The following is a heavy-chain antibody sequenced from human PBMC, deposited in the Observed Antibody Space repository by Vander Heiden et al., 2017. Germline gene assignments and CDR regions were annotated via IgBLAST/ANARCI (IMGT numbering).Heavy chain of an antibody. V-gene: IGHV3-23*01. CDR2: NSGSGGST. D-gene: IGHD6-19*01. J-gene: IGHJ4*02. Sequence: EVQLLESGGGLVQPGGSLRLSCVASGFTFSTFPMTWVRQAPGQGLEWVSLNSGSGGSTDYADSVKGRFTISRDNSKNTLYLQMNSLRVEDTAIYYCAKDYFGSGWYSLDYWGQGTLVTVSS. CDR3: AKDYFGSGWYSLDY. CDR1: GFTFSTFP.